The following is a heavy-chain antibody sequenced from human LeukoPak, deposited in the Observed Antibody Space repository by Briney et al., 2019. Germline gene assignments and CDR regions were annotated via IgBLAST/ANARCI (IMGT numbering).Heavy chain of an antibody. Sequence: PGRSLRLSCAASGFTFSSYGMHWVRQAPGKGLEWVAVISYDGSNEYYADSVKGRFTISKDNSKNTLYLQMNSLRAEDTAVYYCAKDGVNWNSFDYWGQGTLVTVSS. D-gene: IGHD1-20*01. V-gene: IGHV3-30*18. J-gene: IGHJ4*02. CDR2: ISYDGSNE. CDR1: GFTFSSYG. CDR3: AKDGVNWNSFDY.